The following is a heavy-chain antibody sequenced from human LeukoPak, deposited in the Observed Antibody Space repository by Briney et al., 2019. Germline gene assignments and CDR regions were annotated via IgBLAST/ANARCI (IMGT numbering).Heavy chain of an antibody. D-gene: IGHD2-21*02. CDR3: ARDEEGDCGGDCYNWFAP. Sequence: SVKVSCKASGGTFSSHFISWVRQAPGPGLEWMGGINPIFGTDHYAQKFQDRVTITADISTNTVYMELSNLRSEDTAMYYCARDEEGDCGGDCYNWFAPWGQGTLVTVSS. CDR2: INPIFGTD. J-gene: IGHJ5*02. CDR1: GGTFSSHF. V-gene: IGHV1-69*06.